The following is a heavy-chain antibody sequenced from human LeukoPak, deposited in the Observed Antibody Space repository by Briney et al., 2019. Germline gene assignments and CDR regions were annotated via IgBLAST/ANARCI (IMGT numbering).Heavy chain of an antibody. CDR3: ARSSPVRGVIKLLY. Sequence: GASVKVSCKASGDTFTGYYMHWVRQAPGQGLEWMGWINPNSGGTNYAQRFQGRVTMPRDTSISTAYMELSRLRSDDTAVYYCARSSPVRGVIKLLYWGQGTLVTVSS. V-gene: IGHV1-2*02. D-gene: IGHD3-10*01. CDR1: GDTFTGYY. CDR2: INPNSGGT. J-gene: IGHJ4*02.